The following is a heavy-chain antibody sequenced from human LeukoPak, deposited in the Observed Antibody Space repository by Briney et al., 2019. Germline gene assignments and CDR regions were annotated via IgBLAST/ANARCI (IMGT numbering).Heavy chain of an antibody. Sequence: GGSLRLSCAVSGFTFSNAWMSWVRQAPGKGLEWVGRIKSKTDGGTTDYAAPVKGRFTISRDDSKNTLYLQMNSLKTEDTAVYYCTTAVVVIMGGDYWGQGTLVTVSS. D-gene: IGHD3-22*01. CDR3: TTAVVVIMGGDY. J-gene: IGHJ4*02. CDR2: IKSKTDGGTT. CDR1: GFTFSNAW. V-gene: IGHV3-15*01.